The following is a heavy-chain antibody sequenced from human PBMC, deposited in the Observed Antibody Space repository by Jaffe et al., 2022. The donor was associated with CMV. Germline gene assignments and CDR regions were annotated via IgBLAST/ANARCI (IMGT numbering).Heavy chain of an antibody. J-gene: IGHJ6*03. CDR3: ASVTWLHQFGTSYYYMHV. V-gene: IGHV4-34*01. Sequence: QVQLQQWGAGLLKPSETLSLTCAVYGGSFNGYSWSWIRQPPGKGLEWIGEINHSGGTNYNPSLKSRVTISVDTSKNQFSLRLTSVTAADTAVYYCASVTWLHQFGTSYYYMHVWGKGTTVTVSS. CDR2: INHSGGT. CDR1: GGSFNGYS. D-gene: IGHD5-12*01.